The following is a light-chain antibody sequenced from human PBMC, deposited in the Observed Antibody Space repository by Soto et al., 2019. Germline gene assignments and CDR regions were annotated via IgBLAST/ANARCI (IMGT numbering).Light chain of an antibody. Sequence: EIVMTQSPATLPVSPGERATLSCRASQSVSSDLAWYQQKPGQPPRLLIYRTSIRATGIPARFSGSGSGTEFTLTISSMQSEDFAVYYCQQYYNWLTFGGGTKVESK. CDR2: RTS. V-gene: IGKV3-15*01. J-gene: IGKJ4*01. CDR3: QQYYNWLT. CDR1: QSVSSD.